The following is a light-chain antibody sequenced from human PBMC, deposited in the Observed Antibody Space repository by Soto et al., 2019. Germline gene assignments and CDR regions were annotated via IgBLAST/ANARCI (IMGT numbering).Light chain of an antibody. J-gene: IGKJ2*01. CDR1: QSVLYSSNNKNY. Sequence: DIVMTQSPDSLAVSLGERATINCKSSQSVLYSSNNKNYLAWYQQKRGQPPKLLIYWASTRESGVPDRFSGSWTGTDFTLTISSLQAEDVAVYYCQQYYSTPYTFGQGTKQEIK. CDR2: WAS. V-gene: IGKV4-1*01. CDR3: QQYYSTPYT.